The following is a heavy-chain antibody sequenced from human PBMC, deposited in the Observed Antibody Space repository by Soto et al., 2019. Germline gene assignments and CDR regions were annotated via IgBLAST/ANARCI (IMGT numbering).Heavy chain of an antibody. J-gene: IGHJ4*02. D-gene: IGHD3-10*01. Sequence: ASVKVSCKASGYTFTSYDINWVRQATGQGLEWMGWMNPNSGNTGYAQKFQGRVTMTRNTSISTAYMELSSLRSEDTAVYYCVLLWFGELSTTLGYWGQGTLVTVSS. CDR1: GYTFTSYD. V-gene: IGHV1-8*01. CDR2: MNPNSGNT. CDR3: VLLWFGELSTTLGY.